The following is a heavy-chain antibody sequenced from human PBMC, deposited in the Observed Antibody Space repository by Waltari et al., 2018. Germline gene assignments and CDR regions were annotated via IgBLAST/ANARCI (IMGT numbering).Heavy chain of an antibody. D-gene: IGHD2-2*02. CDR1: GYTFTGYY. V-gene: IGHV1-2*02. Sequence: QVQLVQSGAEVKKPGASVKVSCKASGYTFTGYYMHWVRQAPGQGLEWMGWINPNSGGTNYAQKFQGRVTMTRDTSISTAYMELSRLRSDDTAVYYCARSKIVVVPAAIRFFDYWGQGTLVTVSS. CDR2: INPNSGGT. J-gene: IGHJ4*02. CDR3: ARSKIVVVPAAIRFFDY.